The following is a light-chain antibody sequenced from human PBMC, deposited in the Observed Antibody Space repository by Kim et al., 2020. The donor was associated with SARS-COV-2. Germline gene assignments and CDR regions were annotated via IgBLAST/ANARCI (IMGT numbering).Light chain of an antibody. J-gene: IGLJ2*01. CDR1: SKNVGNQG. V-gene: IGLV10-54*01. Sequence: QTATLTCTGNSKNVGNQGAAWLQQHQGHPPKLLSYRNNNRPSGISERLSASRSGNTASLTITGLQPEDEADYYCSAWDSSLSALVFGGGTQLTVL. CDR2: RNN. CDR3: SAWDSSLSALV.